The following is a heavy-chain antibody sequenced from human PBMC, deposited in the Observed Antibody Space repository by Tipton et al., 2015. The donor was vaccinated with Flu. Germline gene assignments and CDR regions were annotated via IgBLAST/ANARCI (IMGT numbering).Heavy chain of an antibody. D-gene: IGHD2-15*01. V-gene: IGHV3-30*02. J-gene: IGHJ4*02. CDR2: IEYDGSDQ. CDR1: GFTFNSYG. CDR3: ARVLLTYSLDY. Sequence: SLRLSCAASGFTFNSYGMHWVRQAPGKGLEWVAFIEYDGSDQSYADSVKGRFTISRDRSKNTLYLQMDSLTAEDTALYYCARVLLTYSLDYWGQGTRVTVSS.